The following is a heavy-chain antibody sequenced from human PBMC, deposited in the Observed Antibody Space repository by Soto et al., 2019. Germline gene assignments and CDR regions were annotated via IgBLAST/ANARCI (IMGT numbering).Heavy chain of an antibody. V-gene: IGHV3-33*01. CDR1: GFTFSSYG. D-gene: IGHD2-2*01. Sequence: GGSLRLSCAASGFTFSSYGMHWVRQAPGKGLEWVAVIWYDGSNKYYADSVKGRFTISRDNSKNTLYLQMNSLRAEDTAVYYCARDLGVPAALLWGQGTLVTVSS. CDR2: IWYDGSNK. CDR3: ARDLGVPAALL. J-gene: IGHJ4*02.